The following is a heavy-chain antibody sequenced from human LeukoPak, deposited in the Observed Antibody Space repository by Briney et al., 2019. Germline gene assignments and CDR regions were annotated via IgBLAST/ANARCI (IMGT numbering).Heavy chain of an antibody. CDR2: ISWDGGST. CDR1: GFTFDDYA. Sequence: GGSLRLSCAASGFTFDDYAMHWVRQAPGKGLEWVSLISWDGGSTYYADSVKGRFTISRDNSKNSLYLQMNSLRAEDTALYYCAKDSDPLTLPGPLDYWGQGTLVTGSS. J-gene: IGHJ4*02. V-gene: IGHV3-43D*03. D-gene: IGHD3-9*01. CDR3: AKDSDPLTLPGPLDY.